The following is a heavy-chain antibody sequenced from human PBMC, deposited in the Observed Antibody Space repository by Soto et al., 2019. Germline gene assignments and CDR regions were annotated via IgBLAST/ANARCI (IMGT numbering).Heavy chain of an antibody. D-gene: IGHD1-26*01. V-gene: IGHV4-59*01. CDR3: AREFYSGSYYGWFDP. CDR2: IYYSGST. J-gene: IGHJ5*02. CDR1: GGSISSYY. Sequence: SETLSLTCTVSGGSISSYYWSWIRQPPGKGLEWIGYIYYSGSTNYNPSLKSRVTISVDTSKNQFSLKLSSLTAADTAVYYCAREFYSGSYYGWFDPWGQGTLVTVSS.